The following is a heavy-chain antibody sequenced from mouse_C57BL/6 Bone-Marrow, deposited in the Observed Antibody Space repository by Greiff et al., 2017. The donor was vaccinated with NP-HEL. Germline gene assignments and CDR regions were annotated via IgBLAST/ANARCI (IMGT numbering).Heavy chain of an antibody. D-gene: IGHD2-3*01. CDR1: GFNIKDYY. CDR2: IDPEDGET. V-gene: IGHV14-2*01. Sequence: EVQLQQSGAELVKPGASVKLSCTASGFNIKDYYMHWVKQRTEQGLEWIGRIDPEDGETKYVPKFQGKATITADTSSNTAYLQLSSLTSEDTAVYYCARLDGYYVAYWGQGTLVTVSA. CDR3: ARLDGYYVAY. J-gene: IGHJ3*01.